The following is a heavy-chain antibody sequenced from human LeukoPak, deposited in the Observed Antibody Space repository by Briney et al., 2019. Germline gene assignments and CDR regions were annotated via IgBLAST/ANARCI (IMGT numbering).Heavy chain of an antibody. CDR3: ASSYDFWSGYYLDY. CDR2: IYSGGST. V-gene: IGHV3-53*01. CDR1: GFTVSSNY. Sequence: PGGSLGLSCAASGFTVSSNYMSWVRQAPGKGLEWVSVIYSGGSTYYADSVKGRFTISRDNSKNTLYLQMNSLRAEDTAVYYCASSYDFWSGYYLDYWGQGTLVTVSS. J-gene: IGHJ4*02. D-gene: IGHD3-3*01.